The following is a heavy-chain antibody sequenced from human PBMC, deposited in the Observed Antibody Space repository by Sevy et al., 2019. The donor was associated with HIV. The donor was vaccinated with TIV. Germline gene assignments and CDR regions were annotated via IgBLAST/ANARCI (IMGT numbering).Heavy chain of an antibody. V-gene: IGHV1-69*06. J-gene: IGHJ4*02. CDR3: ARVPTYYDILTGYYPNPYYFDY. D-gene: IGHD3-9*01. CDR2: IIPIFGTA. CDR1: GGTFSSYA. Sequence: ASVKVSCKASGGTFSSYAISWVRQAPGQGLEWMEGIIPIFGTANYAQKFQGRVTITADKSTSTAYMELSSLRSEDTAVYYCARVPTYYDILTGYYPNPYYFDYWGQGTLVTVSS.